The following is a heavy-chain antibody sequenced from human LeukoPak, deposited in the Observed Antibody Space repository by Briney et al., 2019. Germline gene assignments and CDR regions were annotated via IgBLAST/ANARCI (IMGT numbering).Heavy chain of an antibody. Sequence: GGSLRLSCAASGFTFSSYSMNWVRQAPGKGLEWVSSISSSSYIYYADSVKGRFTISRDNAKNSLYLQMNSLRAEDTAVYYCARSEADCYDSSGYWADAFDIWGQGTMVTVSS. CDR2: ISSSSYI. CDR3: ARSEADCYDSSGYWADAFDI. V-gene: IGHV3-21*01. CDR1: GFTFSSYS. J-gene: IGHJ3*02. D-gene: IGHD3-22*01.